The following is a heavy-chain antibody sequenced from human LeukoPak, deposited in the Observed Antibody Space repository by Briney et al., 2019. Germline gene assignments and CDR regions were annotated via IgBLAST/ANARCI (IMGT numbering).Heavy chain of an antibody. CDR2: IWYDGSNK. Sequence: GRSLRLSCAASGFTFSSYGMHWVRQAPDEGLEWVAVIWYDGSNKYYADYVKGRFTISRDNSKNTLYLQMNSLRAEDTAVYYCARDSWGSWYGFDYWGQGTLVTVSS. CDR1: GFTFSSYG. D-gene: IGHD6-13*01. J-gene: IGHJ4*02. V-gene: IGHV3-33*01. CDR3: ARDSWGSWYGFDY.